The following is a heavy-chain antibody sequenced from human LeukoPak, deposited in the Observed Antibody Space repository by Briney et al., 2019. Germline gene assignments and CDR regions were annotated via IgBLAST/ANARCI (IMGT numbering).Heavy chain of an antibody. V-gene: IGHV3-23*01. Sequence: GGSLRLSCAASGFTFSSYAMSWVRQAPGKGLEWVSAISGSGGSTYYADSVKGRFTISRDNAKNSLYLQMNSLRAEDTAVYYCARDLGYYDILTGYYVVLYFDYWGQGTLVTVSS. CDR2: ISGSGGST. J-gene: IGHJ4*02. D-gene: IGHD3-9*01. CDR1: GFTFSSYA. CDR3: ARDLGYYDILTGYYVVLYFDY.